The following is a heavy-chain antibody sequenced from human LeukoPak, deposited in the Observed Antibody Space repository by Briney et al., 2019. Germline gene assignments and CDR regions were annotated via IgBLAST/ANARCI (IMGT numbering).Heavy chain of an antibody. V-gene: IGHV3-20*04. CDR2: INWNGGST. D-gene: IGHD2-8*01. CDR1: GFTFDDYG. CDR3: ARDLYCTNGVCFPTDY. Sequence: GGPLRLSCAASGFTFDDYGMSWVCQAPGKGLEWVSGINWNGGSTGYADSVKGRFTISRDNAKNSLYLQMNSLRAEDTALYYCARDLYCTNGVCFPTDYWGQGTLVTVSS. J-gene: IGHJ4*02.